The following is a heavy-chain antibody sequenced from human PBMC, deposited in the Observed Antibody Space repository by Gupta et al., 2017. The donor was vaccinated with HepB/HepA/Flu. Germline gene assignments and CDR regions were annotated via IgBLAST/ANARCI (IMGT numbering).Heavy chain of an antibody. CDR2: ISYDGRHK. CDR3: AKDYYSDTSGYYGTTFDY. D-gene: IGHD3-22*01. CDR1: GFTFSSYG. J-gene: IGHJ4*02. Sequence: QVQLVESGGGVVQPGRSLRLSCAASGFTFSSYGMHWVRQAPGQGLEWVALISYDGRHKYYTDSVKGRFTVSRDNSKNTLYLQMNSLRAEDTAVYFCAKDYYSDTSGYYGTTFDYWGQGALVTVSS. V-gene: IGHV3-30*18.